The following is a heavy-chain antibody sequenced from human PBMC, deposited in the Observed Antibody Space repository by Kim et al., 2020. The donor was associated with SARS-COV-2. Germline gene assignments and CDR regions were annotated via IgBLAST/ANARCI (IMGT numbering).Heavy chain of an antibody. D-gene: IGHD1-7*01. CDR2: INHSGST. J-gene: IGHJ5*02. CDR1: GGSFSGYY. V-gene: IGHV4-34*01. Sequence: SETLSLTCAVYGGSFSGYYWSWIRQPPGKGLEWIGEINHSGSTNYNPSLKSRVTISVDTSKNQFSLKLSSVTAADTAVYYCARLLELRRGTGFDPWGQGTLVTVSS. CDR3: ARLLELRRGTGFDP.